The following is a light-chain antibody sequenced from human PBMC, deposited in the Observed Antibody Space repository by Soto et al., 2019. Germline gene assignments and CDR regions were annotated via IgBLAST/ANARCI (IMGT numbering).Light chain of an antibody. CDR1: QSVSSY. V-gene: IGKV3-11*01. CDR3: QQRSNWPLIT. CDR2: DAS. Sequence: EIVLTQSPATLSLSPGERATLSCRASQSVSSYLAWYQQKPGQAPRLLIYDASNRATGIPARFSGSGSGTAFTLTISRLEPEDFAVYYCQQRSNWPLITFGQGTRLEIK. J-gene: IGKJ5*01.